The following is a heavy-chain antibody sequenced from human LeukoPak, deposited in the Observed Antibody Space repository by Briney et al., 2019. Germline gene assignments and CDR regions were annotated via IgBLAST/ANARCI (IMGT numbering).Heavy chain of an antibody. CDR3: AGDGRSSGYYYHDY. CDR2: IYHSGST. V-gene: IGHV4-38-2*02. CDR1: GYSISSGYY. J-gene: IGHJ4*02. Sequence: SETLSLTCTVSGYSISSGYYWGWIRQPPGKGLEGIGSIYHSGSTYYNPSLKSRVTISVDTSKNQFSLKLSSVTAADTAVYYCAGDGRSSGYYYHDYWGQGTLVTVSS. D-gene: IGHD3-22*01.